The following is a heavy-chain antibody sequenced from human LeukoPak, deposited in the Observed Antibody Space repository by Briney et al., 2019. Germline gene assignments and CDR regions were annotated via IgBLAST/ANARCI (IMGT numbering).Heavy chain of an antibody. CDR2: IYYSGST. V-gene: IGHV4-39*01. CDR1: GGSISSSSYY. D-gene: IGHD1-26*01. CDR3: ARHYDLKWELEVGFDY. Sequence: PSETLSLTCTVSGGSISSSSYYWGWIRQPPGKGLEWIGTIYYSGSTYYNPSLQSRVTISADTPKNQFSLKLSSVTAVDTAVYYCARHYDLKWELEVGFDYWGQGTLVTVSS. J-gene: IGHJ4*02.